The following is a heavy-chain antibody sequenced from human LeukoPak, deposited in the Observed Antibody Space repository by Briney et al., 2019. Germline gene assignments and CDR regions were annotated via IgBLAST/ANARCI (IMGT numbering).Heavy chain of an antibody. J-gene: IGHJ6*03. Sequence: ASVKVSCKASGYTFTSYVINWVRQATGQGLEWMGWMNPNTGNTVYAQKFQGRVTMTRNTSISTAYMELSSLRSEDTAVYYCARGPRWLRASNYYYYYMDVWGKGTTVTISS. CDR2: MNPNTGNT. CDR1: GYTFTSYV. V-gene: IGHV1-8*01. D-gene: IGHD5-12*01. CDR3: ARGPRWLRASNYYYYYMDV.